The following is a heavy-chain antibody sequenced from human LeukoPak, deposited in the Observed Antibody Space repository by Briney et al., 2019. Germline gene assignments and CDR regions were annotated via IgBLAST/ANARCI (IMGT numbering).Heavy chain of an antibody. CDR3: ARGDDSSGYYPLYFDY. CDR2: INHSGST. D-gene: IGHD3-22*01. CDR1: GGSFSGYY. J-gene: IGHJ4*02. Sequence: SETLSLTCAVYGGSFSGYYWSWLRQPPGKGLEWLGEINHSGSTNYNPSLKSRVTISVDTSKNQFSLKLSSVTAADTAVYYCARGDDSSGYYPLYFDYWGQGTLVTVSS. V-gene: IGHV4-34*01.